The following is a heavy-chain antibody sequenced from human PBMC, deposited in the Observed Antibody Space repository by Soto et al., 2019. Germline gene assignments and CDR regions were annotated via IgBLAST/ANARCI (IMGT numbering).Heavy chain of an antibody. J-gene: IGHJ3*02. CDR2: IKSKTDGGTT. CDR1: GFTFSNAW. D-gene: IGHD6-19*01. Sequence: PGGSLRLSCAASGFTFSNAWMSWVRQAPGKGLEWVGRIKSKTDGGTTDYAAPVKGRFTISRDDSKNTLYLQMNSLKTEDTAVYYCTTDPVAVAGMSFDIWGQGTMVTVSS. CDR3: TTDPVAVAGMSFDI. V-gene: IGHV3-15*01.